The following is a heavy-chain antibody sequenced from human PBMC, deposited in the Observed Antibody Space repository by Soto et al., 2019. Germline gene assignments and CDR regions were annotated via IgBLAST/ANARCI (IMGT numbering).Heavy chain of an antibody. D-gene: IGHD6-13*01. Sequence: GGSLRLSCAASGFTFISYGMSWVRQAPGKGLEWVSAISGSGGSTYYADSVKGRFTISRDNSKNTLYLQMNSLRAEDTAVYYCAKRVGEAAAGTVPGYYYYYMDVWGKGTTVTVSS. CDR1: GFTFISYG. CDR3: AKRVGEAAAGTVPGYYYYYMDV. CDR2: ISGSGGST. J-gene: IGHJ6*03. V-gene: IGHV3-23*01.